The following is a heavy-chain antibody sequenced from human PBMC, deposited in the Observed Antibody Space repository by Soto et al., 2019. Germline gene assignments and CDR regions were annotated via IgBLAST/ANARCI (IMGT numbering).Heavy chain of an antibody. J-gene: IGHJ4*02. CDR1: GDSVSSNSVA. D-gene: IGHD4-17*01. Sequence: SQTLSLTCAISGDSVSSNSVAWNWIRQSPSRGLEWLGRTYYRSKWYNDYAISVKSRIIINPGTSKNQFSLQLNSATPEDTAVYYCARDSPGYGDYVLFDYWGQGTQVTVSS. CDR3: ARDSPGYGDYVLFDY. CDR2: TYYRSKWYN. V-gene: IGHV6-1*01.